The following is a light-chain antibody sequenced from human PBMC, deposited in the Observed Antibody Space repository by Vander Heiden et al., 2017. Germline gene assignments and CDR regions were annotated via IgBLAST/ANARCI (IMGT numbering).Light chain of an antibody. V-gene: IGKV1D-12*01. CDR3: QWAWSFGHT. Sequence: DIQMTQSPASVSASVGDRVTITCRASEIVINWLAWYQQKPGKAPKLLIYGASTFQSGVPSRFSGSRSGTDFTLTMSSLHPEDSTTYYCQWAWSFGHTFGGWSKVRIK. CDR1: EIVINW. CDR2: GAS. J-gene: IGKJ4*01.